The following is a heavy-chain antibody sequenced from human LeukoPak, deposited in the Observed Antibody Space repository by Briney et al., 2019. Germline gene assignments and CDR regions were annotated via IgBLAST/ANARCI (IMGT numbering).Heavy chain of an antibody. V-gene: IGHV1-8*01. J-gene: IGHJ6*02. D-gene: IGHD3-10*01. CDR3: LLLWFGELSCMDV. Sequence: ASVKVSCKASGYTFTRYVIHWVRQATGQGLEWMGWMNLNSGDTGYAQKFQGRVTMTRNTSISTAYMELTSLRSEGTAVYYCLLLWFGELSCMDVWGQGTTVTVSS. CDR2: MNLNSGDT. CDR1: GYTFTRYV.